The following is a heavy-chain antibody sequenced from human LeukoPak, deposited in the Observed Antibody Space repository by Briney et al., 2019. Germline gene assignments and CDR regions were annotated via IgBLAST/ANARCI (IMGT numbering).Heavy chain of an antibody. CDR1: GESFSGYY. V-gene: IGHV4-34*01. Sequence: SETLSLTCTVYGESFSGYYWTSIRQPPGKGLEWVGDINHGGSTDYNPSLKSRVTISIDASKNQFSLKLNSVAAADTAVYYCARGSYGGPVTTIKYYYYYYLDVWGKGTTVTVSS. D-gene: IGHD4-17*01. CDR3: ARGSYGGPVTTIKYYYYYYLDV. J-gene: IGHJ6*03. CDR2: INHGGST.